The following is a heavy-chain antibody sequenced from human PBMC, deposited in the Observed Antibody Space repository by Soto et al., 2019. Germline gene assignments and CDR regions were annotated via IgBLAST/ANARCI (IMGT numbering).Heavy chain of an antibody. J-gene: IGHJ4*02. CDR2: IDPSDSQT. CDR3: ARRGTYSSGWDY. D-gene: IGHD6-19*01. CDR1: GYSFAGYW. Sequence: GESLKISCKGSGYSFAGYWITWVRQMPGKGLEWMGRIDPSDSQTYYSPSFRGHVTISAAKSITTVFLQWSSLRASDTAMYYCARRGTYSSGWDYWGQGTLVTVSS. V-gene: IGHV5-10-1*01.